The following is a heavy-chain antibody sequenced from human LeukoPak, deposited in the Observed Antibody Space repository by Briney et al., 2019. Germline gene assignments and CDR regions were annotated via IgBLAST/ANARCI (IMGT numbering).Heavy chain of an antibody. Sequence: GGSLRLSCAASGFTVSGNYMSWVRQAPGKGLEWVSVIYSGGSTYYADSVKGRFTISKDNSKNTLYLQMNSLRAEDTAVYYCARVIAARERAWFGELRLYYYYYMDVWGKGTTVTVSS. CDR3: ARVIAARERAWFGELRLYYYYYMDV. J-gene: IGHJ6*03. V-gene: IGHV3-66*01. CDR1: GFTVSGNY. D-gene: IGHD3-10*01. CDR2: IYSGGST.